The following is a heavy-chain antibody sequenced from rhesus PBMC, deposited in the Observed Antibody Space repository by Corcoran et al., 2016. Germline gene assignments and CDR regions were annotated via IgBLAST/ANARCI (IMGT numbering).Heavy chain of an antibody. D-gene: IGHD4-23*01. CDR3: ARGSNSPAY. CDR1: GVAISDVYS. Sequence: QVQLQESGPGLVKPSETLSLTCAVSGVAISDVYSWNWMRPPPGKGLEWIGYSSGRGGSTNYNPSLTNRVTISIDTSTNQFSLKLNSVPAADTAVYYCARGSNSPAYWGQGVLVTVSS. V-gene: IGHV4-106*01. CDR2: SSGRGGST. J-gene: IGHJ4*01.